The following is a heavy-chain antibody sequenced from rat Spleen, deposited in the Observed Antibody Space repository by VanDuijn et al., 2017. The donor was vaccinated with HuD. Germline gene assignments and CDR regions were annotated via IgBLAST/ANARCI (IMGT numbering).Heavy chain of an antibody. CDR2: ISYDGSST. V-gene: IGHV5-20*01. CDR1: GFTLSDHY. Sequence: EVQLVESDGGLVQPGRSLKLSCAASGFTLSDHYMAWVRQAPTKGLEWVASISYDGSSTYYRDSVKGRFTISRDNAKSTLYLQMDSLRSEDTATYYCTTDRVVDYWGQGVMVTVSS. J-gene: IGHJ2*01. CDR3: TTDRVVDY. D-gene: IGHD1-1*01.